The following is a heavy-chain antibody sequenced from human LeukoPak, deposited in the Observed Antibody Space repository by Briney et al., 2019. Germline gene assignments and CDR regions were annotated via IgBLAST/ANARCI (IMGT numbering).Heavy chain of an antibody. CDR2: ISYDGINQ. Sequence: PGGSLRLSCATSGFTFSSYAMHWVRQAPGKGLEWVAFISYDGINQYYADSVKGRFIISRDNSKNTLYLQLNSLRLEDTAVYYCTLTTFGVVYYFDYWGQGTLVTVSS. CDR3: TLTTFGVVYYFDY. V-gene: IGHV3-30*04. J-gene: IGHJ4*02. D-gene: IGHD1/OR15-1a*01. CDR1: GFTFSSYA.